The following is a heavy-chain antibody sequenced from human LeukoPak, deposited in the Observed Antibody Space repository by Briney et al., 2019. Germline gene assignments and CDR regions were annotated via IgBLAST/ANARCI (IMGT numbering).Heavy chain of an antibody. V-gene: IGHV4-39*01. D-gene: IGHD1-7*01. CDR2: IYYSGGT. J-gene: IGHJ3*02. CDR3: ARLRTTHHAFDI. CDR1: GGSISSSSYY. Sequence: SETLSLTCTVSGGSISSSSYYWDWIRRPPGERLEWIGSIYYSGGTYYNPSLKSRVTISVDTSKNQFSLKLSPVTAADTAVYYCARLRTTHHAFDIWGQGTMVTVSS.